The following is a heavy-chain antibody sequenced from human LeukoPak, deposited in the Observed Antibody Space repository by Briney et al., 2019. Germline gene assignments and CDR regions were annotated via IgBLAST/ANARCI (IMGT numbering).Heavy chain of an antibody. CDR1: GFTFRNNW. Sequence: GGSLRLSCAAPGFTFRNNWMSWVRQAPGKGLEWVANIKQDGSDKNYVDSVKGRFTISRDNAKNSLSLQMNSLRAEDTAVYYCARETPDSSGWDWGQGTLVTVSS. CDR3: ARETPDSSGWD. D-gene: IGHD6-19*01. CDR2: IKQDGSDK. J-gene: IGHJ4*02. V-gene: IGHV3-7*01.